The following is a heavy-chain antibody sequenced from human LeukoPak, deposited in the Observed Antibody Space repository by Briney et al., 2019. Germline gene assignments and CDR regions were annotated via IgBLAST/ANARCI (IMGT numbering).Heavy chain of an antibody. D-gene: IGHD3-10*01. CDR3: ARPGRRELLHDAFDI. Sequence: ASVKVSCKASGYTFTSYYMHWVRQAPGQGLEWMGIINPSGGSTSYAQKFQGRVTMTRDTSTSTVYMELSSLRSEDTAVYYCARPGRRELLHDAFDIWGQGTMVTVSS. CDR1: GYTFTSYY. J-gene: IGHJ3*02. V-gene: IGHV1-46*01. CDR2: INPSGGST.